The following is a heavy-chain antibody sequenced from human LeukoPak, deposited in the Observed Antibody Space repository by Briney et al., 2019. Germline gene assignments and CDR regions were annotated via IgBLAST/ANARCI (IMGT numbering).Heavy chain of an antibody. CDR2: IKQDGSEK. V-gene: IGHV3-7*03. Sequence: QPGGSLRLSCAASGFTFSSYWMSWVRQAPGKGLEWVANIKQDGSEKYYVDSVKGRFTISRDNAKNSLYLQMNSLRAEDTAVYYCAKDTVDYDFWSGYYTHYYYGMDVWGQGTTVTVSS. CDR3: AKDTVDYDFWSGYYTHYYYGMDV. J-gene: IGHJ6*02. D-gene: IGHD3-3*01. CDR1: GFTFSSYW.